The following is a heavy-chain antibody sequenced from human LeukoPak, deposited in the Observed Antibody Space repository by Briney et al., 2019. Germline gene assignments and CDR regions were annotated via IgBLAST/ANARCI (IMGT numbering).Heavy chain of an antibody. J-gene: IGHJ4*02. CDR1: GGSISSGGYY. V-gene: IGHV4-31*03. D-gene: IGHD2-15*01. CDR2: IYYSGST. CDR3: ARGVVAATRYFDY. Sequence: PSQTLSLTCTVSGGSISSGGYYWSWIRQHPGKGLEWIGYIYYSGSTYYDPSLKSRVTISVDTSKNPFSLKLSSVTAADTAVYYCARGVVAATRYFDYWGQGTLVTVSS.